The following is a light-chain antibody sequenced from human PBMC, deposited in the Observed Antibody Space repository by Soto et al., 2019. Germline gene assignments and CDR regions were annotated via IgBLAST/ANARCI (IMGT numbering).Light chain of an antibody. CDR1: SSDVGGYNY. J-gene: IGLJ2*01. Sequence: QSALTQPASVSVSPGQSITIPCTGTSSDVGGYNYVSWYQQYPGKAPKLLIYDVTNRPSGVSNRFSGSESGNTASLTISGLQAEDEANYYCSSYTSSSTLVVFGGGTKLTVL. V-gene: IGLV2-14*03. CDR3: SSYTSSSTLVV. CDR2: DVT.